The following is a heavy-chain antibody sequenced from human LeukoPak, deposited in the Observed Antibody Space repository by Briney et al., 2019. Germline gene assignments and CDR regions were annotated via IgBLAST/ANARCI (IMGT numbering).Heavy chain of an antibody. Sequence: GGSLRLSCVASGFIFSSYGINWVRQAPGKGLEWVAVISYDGREKYYADSLKGRFTISRDNSKNTVSLEMSSLRGDDTAVYYCAKSISGWWTPGLDYWGQGTLVTVSS. V-gene: IGHV3-30*18. D-gene: IGHD6-13*01. J-gene: IGHJ4*02. CDR1: GFIFSSYG. CDR2: ISYDGREK. CDR3: AKSISGWWTPGLDY.